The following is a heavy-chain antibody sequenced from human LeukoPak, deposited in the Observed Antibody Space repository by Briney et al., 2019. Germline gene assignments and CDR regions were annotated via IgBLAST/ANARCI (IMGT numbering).Heavy chain of an antibody. D-gene: IGHD4-17*01. V-gene: IGHV3-23*01. CDR2: ISGSGGPT. CDR3: AKERVTTTCFDN. J-gene: IGHJ4*02. CDR1: EFTFGTSP. Sequence: GGALILSCAAPEFTFGTSPMTWVRQAPGRGLERVSTISGSGGPTYYADSVKGRVTISRDKSKKTRYLQMNSLRADDTALYDCAKERVTTTCFDNWGQGTLVTVSS.